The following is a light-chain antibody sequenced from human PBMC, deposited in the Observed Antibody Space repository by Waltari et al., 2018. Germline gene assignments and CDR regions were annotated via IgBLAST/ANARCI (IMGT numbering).Light chain of an antibody. CDR1: QRLLHSNGYNY. J-gene: IGKJ3*01. V-gene: IGKV2-28*01. Sequence: DVVMTQSPLSLPVTTGEPASISCRSGQRLLHSNGYNYLDWYWQKPGQSQQLLIYLGSNRASGVPDRSSGSGSGTDFTLKISRVEAEDVGVYYCMQALQTPFTFGPGTKVDIK. CDR3: MQALQTPFT. CDR2: LGS.